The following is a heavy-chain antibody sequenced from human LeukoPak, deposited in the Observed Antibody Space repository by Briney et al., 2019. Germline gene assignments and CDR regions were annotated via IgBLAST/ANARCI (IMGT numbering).Heavy chain of an antibody. D-gene: IGHD3-3*01. CDR1: GGSFSGYY. J-gene: IGHJ5*02. CDR2: INHSGST. Sequence: PSETLPLTCAVYGGSFSGYYWSRIRQPPGKGLEWIGEINHSGSTNYNPSLKSRVTISVDTSKNQFSLKLSSVTAADTAVYYCARRDVLRFLEWFRGRFDPWGQGTLVTVSS. CDR3: ARRDVLRFLEWFRGRFDP. V-gene: IGHV4-34*01.